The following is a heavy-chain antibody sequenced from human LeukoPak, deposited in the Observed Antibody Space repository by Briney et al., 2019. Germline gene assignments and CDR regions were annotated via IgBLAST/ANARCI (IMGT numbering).Heavy chain of an antibody. CDR2: IYNFETT. D-gene: IGHD5-18*01. V-gene: IGHV3-53*05. CDR3: AKGGYSYGYGYHFDY. J-gene: IGHJ4*02. CDR1: GFTVSGNY. Sequence: GGSLRLSCAASGFTVSGNYMNWVRQAPEKGLEWVSLIYNFETTSFGASVKGRFTISRDNTKNTLYLQMNSLRAEDTALYYCAKGGYSYGYGYHFDYWGQGTLITVSS.